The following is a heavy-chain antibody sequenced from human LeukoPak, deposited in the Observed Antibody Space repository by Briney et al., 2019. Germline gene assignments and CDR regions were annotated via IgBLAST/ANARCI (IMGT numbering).Heavy chain of an antibody. V-gene: IGHV3-23*01. J-gene: IGHJ4*02. Sequence: GGSLRLSCAASGFTFSSYGMSWVRQAPGKGLEWVSSISGSGRRAYYADSVKGRFSISRDNSKSTLYLQMNSLRAEDTAVYYCAKAYGSGSYYNWGQGTLVTVSS. CDR3: AKAYGSGSYYN. D-gene: IGHD3-10*01. CDR2: ISGSGRRA. CDR1: GFTFSSYG.